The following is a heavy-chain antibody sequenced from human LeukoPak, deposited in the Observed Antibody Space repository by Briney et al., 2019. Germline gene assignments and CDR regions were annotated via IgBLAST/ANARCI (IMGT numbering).Heavy chain of an antibody. Sequence: ASVKVPCKASGYTFTSSGISWVRHAPGQGLEWMGWISAYNGNTNYAQKPQGRVTMTTDTSTSTAYTELRSLRSDDTAVYYWARSEDYGGPFDPGGQGTLVTVSS. CDR1: GYTFTSSG. CDR3: ARSEDYGGPFDP. CDR2: ISAYNGNT. V-gene: IGHV1-18*01. J-gene: IGHJ5*02. D-gene: IGHD4-17*01.